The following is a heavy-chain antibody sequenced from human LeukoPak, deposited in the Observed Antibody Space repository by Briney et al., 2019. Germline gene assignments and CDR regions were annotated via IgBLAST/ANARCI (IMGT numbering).Heavy chain of an antibody. Sequence: ASVKVSCKASGYTFTSYDINWVGQATGQGLEWMGWMNPNSGNTGYAQKFQGRVTMTRNTSISTAYMELSSLRSEDTAGYYCASSDRNRDAFDIWGQGTMVTVSS. CDR3: ASSDRNRDAFDI. CDR1: GYTFTSYD. V-gene: IGHV1-8*01. D-gene: IGHD1-14*01. J-gene: IGHJ3*02. CDR2: MNPNSGNT.